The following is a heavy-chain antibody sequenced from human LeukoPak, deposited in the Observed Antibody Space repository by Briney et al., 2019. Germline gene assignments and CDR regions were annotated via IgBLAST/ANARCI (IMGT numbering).Heavy chain of an antibody. D-gene: IGHD5-12*01. CDR3: ARDYGWLRFFDY. V-gene: IGHV3-48*01. CDR2: ISSSSSTI. Sequence: GGSLRLSCAASGFTFSSYSMNWVRQAPGKGLEWVSYISSSSSTIYYADSVKGRFTISRDNAKSSLYLQMDSLRAEDTVVYYCARDYGWLRFFDYWGQGTLVTVSS. CDR1: GFTFSSYS. J-gene: IGHJ4*02.